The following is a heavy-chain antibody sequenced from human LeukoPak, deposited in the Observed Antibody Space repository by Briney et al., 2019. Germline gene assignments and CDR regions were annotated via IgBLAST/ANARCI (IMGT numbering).Heavy chain of an antibody. Sequence: QSSETLSLTCTVSGGSISSYYWSWIRQPPGKGLEWIGYIYYSGSTNYNPSLKSRVTISVDTSKNQFSLKLSSVTAADTAVYYCARVSGYDWESFYDYWGQGTLVTVSS. CDR3: ARVSGYDWESFYDY. CDR2: IYYSGST. CDR1: GGSISSYY. D-gene: IGHD5-12*01. J-gene: IGHJ4*02. V-gene: IGHV4-59*01.